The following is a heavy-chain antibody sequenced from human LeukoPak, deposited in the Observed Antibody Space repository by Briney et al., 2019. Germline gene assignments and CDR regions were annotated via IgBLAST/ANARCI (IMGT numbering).Heavy chain of an antibody. CDR3: VRGKNGFDP. Sequence: PSETLSLTCTVSGASISSYYWSWIRQPPGKGLEWIGYIYYSGSTNYNPSLKSRVTISVDTSKNQFSLKLSSVTAADTAVYYCVRGKNGFDPWGQGTLVTVSS. V-gene: IGHV4-59*01. J-gene: IGHJ5*02. CDR2: IYYSGST. CDR1: GASISSYY.